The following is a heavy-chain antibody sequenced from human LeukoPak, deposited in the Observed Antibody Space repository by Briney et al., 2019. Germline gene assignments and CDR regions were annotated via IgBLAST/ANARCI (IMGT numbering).Heavy chain of an antibody. CDR3: ARKQWLVHYYFDY. D-gene: IGHD6-19*01. CDR2: IYYSGST. CDR1: GGSISSSSYY. V-gene: IGHV4-39*01. Sequence: SETLSLTCTVSGGSISSSSYYWGWIRQPPGKGLEWIGSIYYSGSTYYNPSLKSRVTISVDTSKNQFSLRLSSVTAADTAVYYCARKQWLVHYYFDYWGQGTLVTVSS. J-gene: IGHJ4*02.